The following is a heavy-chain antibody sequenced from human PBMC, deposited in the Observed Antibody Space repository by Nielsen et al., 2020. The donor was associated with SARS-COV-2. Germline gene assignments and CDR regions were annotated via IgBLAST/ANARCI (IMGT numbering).Heavy chain of an antibody. CDR3: ARDFTRAARYSGYPAAFDI. CDR2: ISSSSSTI. D-gene: IGHD5-12*01. Sequence: GGSLRLSCAASGFTFSSYSMNWVRQAPGKGLEWVSYISSSSSTIYYADSVKGRFTISRDNAKNSLYLQMNSLRAEDTAVYYCARDFTRAARYSGYPAAFDIWGQGTMVTVSS. J-gene: IGHJ3*02. V-gene: IGHV3-48*01. CDR1: GFTFSSYS.